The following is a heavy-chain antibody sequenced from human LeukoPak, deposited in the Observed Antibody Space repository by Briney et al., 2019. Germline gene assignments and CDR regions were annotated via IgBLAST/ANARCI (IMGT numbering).Heavy chain of an antibody. CDR2: INPSAGGT. CDR1: GYIFTSYY. CDR3: ARGGCSTTSCYHFDS. J-gene: IGHJ4*02. Sequence: ASVKVSCKASGYIFTSYYIHWVRQAPGQGLGWMGLINPSAGGTSYAQKFQDRVTMTRDMSTTTVYLGLNSLRSEDTAVYYCARGGCSTTSCYHFDSWGQRTLVTVSS. D-gene: IGHD2-2*01. V-gene: IGHV1-46*01.